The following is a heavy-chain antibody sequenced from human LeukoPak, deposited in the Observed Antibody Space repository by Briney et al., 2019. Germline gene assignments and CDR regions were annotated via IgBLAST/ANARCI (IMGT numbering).Heavy chain of an antibody. J-gene: IGHJ5*02. V-gene: IGHV4-39*02. Sequence: PSETLSLTCTVSGGSISSSSYYWGWIRQPSGKGLEWIGSIFYSGNTYYNASLKSRVTISVDTSKNHFSLKLSSVTAADTAVYYCARDRWSSGCDPWGQGTLVTVSS. CDR3: ARDRWSSGCDP. CDR1: GGSISSSSYY. D-gene: IGHD6-19*01. CDR2: IFYSGNT.